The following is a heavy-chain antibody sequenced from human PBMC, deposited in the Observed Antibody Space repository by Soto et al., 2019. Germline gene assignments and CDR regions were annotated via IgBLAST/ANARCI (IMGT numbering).Heavy chain of an antibody. Sequence: EVQLLESGGGLVQPGGSLRLSCTASGFTFSSYAMSWVRQAPGKGLEWVSVLSGSGGGTYYADSVKGRFTISRDNSKNTFYLNKNTRGAGNRAVFYWEKVSFPAVGYYYYRDVGEKGTTAPVS. CDR2: LSGSGGGT. CDR3: EKVSFPAVGYYYYRDV. V-gene: IGHV3-23*01. J-gene: IGHJ6*03. CDR1: GFTFSSYA. D-gene: IGHD6-13*01.